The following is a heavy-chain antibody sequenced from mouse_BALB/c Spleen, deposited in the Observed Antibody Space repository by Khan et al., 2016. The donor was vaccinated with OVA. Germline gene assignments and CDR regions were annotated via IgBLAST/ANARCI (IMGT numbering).Heavy chain of an antibody. Sequence: QVRLQQSGAELVKPGASVKLSCKASVYTSTSYYIYWVKQRPGQGLEWLGEINPSNGGTNFNEKFTNKATLTVDKSSSTTYMQLSSLTSEDSAVYYCTRGGYSSFAYWGQGTLVTVSA. CDR2: INPSNGGT. D-gene: IGHD1-3*01. V-gene: IGHV1S81*02. CDR3: TRGGYSSFAY. CDR1: VYTSTSYY. J-gene: IGHJ3*01.